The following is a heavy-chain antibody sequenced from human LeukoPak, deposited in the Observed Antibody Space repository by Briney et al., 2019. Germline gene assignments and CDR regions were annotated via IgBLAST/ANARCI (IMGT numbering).Heavy chain of an antibody. J-gene: IGHJ4*02. CDR2: ISGNGSPI. CDR1: GFTFSSYE. D-gene: IGHD5-18*01. V-gene: IGHV3-48*03. Sequence: GGSLRLSCAAAGFTFSSYEMNWVRQAPGKGLEWVSYISGNGSPIYYADSVKGRFTISRDNSKNSLFLQLNSLRADDTAVYYCARDPEFSYGYYFDYWGQGTLVTVSS. CDR3: ARDPEFSYGYYFDY.